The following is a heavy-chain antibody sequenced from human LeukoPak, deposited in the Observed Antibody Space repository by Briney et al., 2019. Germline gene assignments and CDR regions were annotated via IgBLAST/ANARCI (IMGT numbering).Heavy chain of an antibody. CDR3: ARDKGSSWYDWFDP. V-gene: IGHV4-4*07. J-gene: IGHJ5*02. CDR2: IYTSGST. D-gene: IGHD6-13*01. Sequence: SETLSLTCTVSGGSISSYYWSWIRQPAEKGLEWIGRIYTSGSTNYNPSLKSRVTMSVDTSKNQFSLKLSSVTAADTAVYYCARDKGSSWYDWFDPWGQGTLVTVSS. CDR1: GGSISSYY.